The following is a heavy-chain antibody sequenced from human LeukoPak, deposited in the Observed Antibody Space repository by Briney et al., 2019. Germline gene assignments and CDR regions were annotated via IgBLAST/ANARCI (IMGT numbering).Heavy chain of an antibody. J-gene: IGHJ4*02. CDR2: IIPIFGTA. CDR3: VRDGSDYDSSGYYY. D-gene: IGHD3-22*01. CDR1: GGTFSSYA. V-gene: IGHV1-69*05. Sequence: ASVKVSCKASGGTFSSYAISWVRQAPGQGLEWMGGIIPIFGTANYAQKFQGRVTITTDESTSTAYMELSSLRSENTAVYYCVRDGSDYDSSGYYYWGQGTLVTVSS.